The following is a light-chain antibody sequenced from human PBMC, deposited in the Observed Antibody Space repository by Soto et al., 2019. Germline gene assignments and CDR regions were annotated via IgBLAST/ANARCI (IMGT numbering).Light chain of an antibody. Sequence: SYELTQPPSVSVSPGQTARIPCSGDVLTKQYAYWYQQKPGQAPVLVIYKDSERPSGVPERFSGSSSGTTVTLTISGVQAADEADYYCQSADSSGTYVFGTGTKLTVL. CDR1: VLTKQY. J-gene: IGLJ1*01. CDR2: KDS. V-gene: IGLV3-25*03. CDR3: QSADSSGTYV.